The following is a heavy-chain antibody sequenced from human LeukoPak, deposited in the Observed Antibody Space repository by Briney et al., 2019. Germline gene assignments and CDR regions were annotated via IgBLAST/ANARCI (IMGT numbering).Heavy chain of an antibody. V-gene: IGHV3-15*01. CDR3: ATEYSVFAFDI. Sequence: GGSLRLSCAASGFIFSDAWLSWVRQAPGKGLEWVGRIKRKTAGGTIDYAAPVKGRLTISRDDSKNTLYLQMNSLKAEDTAIYYCATEYSVFAFDIWGQGTVVTVSS. J-gene: IGHJ3*02. CDR2: IKRKTAGGTI. D-gene: IGHD5-12*01. CDR1: GFIFSDAW.